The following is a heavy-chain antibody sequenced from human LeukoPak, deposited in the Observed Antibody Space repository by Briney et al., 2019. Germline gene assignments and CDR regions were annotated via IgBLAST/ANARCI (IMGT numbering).Heavy chain of an antibody. CDR3: ARHLTGDRYFDY. CDR2: IRSDGSST. V-gene: IGHV3-74*01. D-gene: IGHD7-27*01. CDR1: GFTLTNYW. J-gene: IGHJ4*02. Sequence: GGSLRLSCAASGFTLTNYWMHWVRQAPGKGLVWVSRIRSDGSSTSFADSVKGRFTISRDNAKNSLYLQMNSLRAEDTAVYYCARHLTGDRYFDYWGQGTLVTVSS.